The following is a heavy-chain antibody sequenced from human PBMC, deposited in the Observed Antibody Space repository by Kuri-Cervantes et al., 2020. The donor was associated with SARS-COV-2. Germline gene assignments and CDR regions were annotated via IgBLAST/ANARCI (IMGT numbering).Heavy chain of an antibody. V-gene: IGHV3-48*02. D-gene: IGHD1-26*01. CDR1: GFTFSSYS. CDR2: ISSSSSTI. CDR3: ARAGGHYFDY. J-gene: IGHJ4*02. Sequence: GESLKISCAASGFTFSSYSMNWVRQAPGKGLEWVSYISSSSSTIYYADSVKGRFTISRDNAKNSLYLQVNSLRDEDTAVYYCARAGGHYFDYWGQGTLVTVSS.